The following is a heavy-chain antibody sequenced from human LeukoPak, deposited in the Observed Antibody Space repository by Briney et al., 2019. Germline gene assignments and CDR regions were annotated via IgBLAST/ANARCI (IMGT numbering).Heavy chain of an antibody. D-gene: IGHD3-16*01. V-gene: IGHV3-23*01. J-gene: IGHJ6*02. CDR1: GFTFSNYA. Sequence: GGSLRLSCAAAGFTFSNYAMSWVRQAPGQGLEWVAAISSSSGSTFYADSVKGRFTISRDNSKKTLYLQMNNLRAEDTAGYFCARGGGLDVWGQGATVTVSS. CDR3: ARGGGLDV. CDR2: ISSSSGST.